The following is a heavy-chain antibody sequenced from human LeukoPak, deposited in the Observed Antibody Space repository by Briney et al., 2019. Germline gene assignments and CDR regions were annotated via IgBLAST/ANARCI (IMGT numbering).Heavy chain of an antibody. J-gene: IGHJ5*02. CDR2: IDSKNGVT. CDR1: GYTFTGYY. CDR3: ARDRYYGSGSYYNVFDL. V-gene: IGHV1-2*06. Sequence: ASVKVSCKASGYTFTGYYMHWVRQAPGQGPEWMGRIDSKNGVTKYAQNFQDKVTMTRDTSISTAYMDLSGLRSDDTAVYYCARDRYYGSGSYYNVFDLWGQGTLVTVSS. D-gene: IGHD3-10*01.